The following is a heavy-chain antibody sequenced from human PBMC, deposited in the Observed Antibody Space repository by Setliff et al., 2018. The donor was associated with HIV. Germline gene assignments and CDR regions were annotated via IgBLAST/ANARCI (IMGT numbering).Heavy chain of an antibody. CDR2: SIPLFGTV. D-gene: IGHD2-8*01. V-gene: IGHV1-69*13. CDR3: ASGSGYCPNGDCYVGVRKNPDKYYFDY. Sequence: SVKVSCKASGDTFSNYALTWVRQAPGQGLEWMGGSIPLFGTVKYAQKFQGRATITADELMNTGCMEVSSLRFEDTAVYYCASGSGYCPNGDCYVGVRKNPDKYYFDYWGQGTLVTVSS. J-gene: IGHJ4*02. CDR1: GDTFSNYA.